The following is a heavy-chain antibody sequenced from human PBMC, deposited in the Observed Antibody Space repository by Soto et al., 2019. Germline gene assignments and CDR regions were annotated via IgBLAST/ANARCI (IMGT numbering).Heavy chain of an antibody. CDR1: LGTYSRCA. Sequence: SVWVYGQASLGTYSRCAIIWVRQDHGQGLEWMGGIITIFGTANYAQKFQGRVTITADESTSTAYMELSSLRSEDTAVYYCARGAMQKLYSPPYYYYYGMDVWGQGTTVTVSS. CDR2: IITIFGTA. D-gene: IGHD2-2*01. CDR3: ARGAMQKLYSPPYYYYYGMDV. J-gene: IGHJ6*02. V-gene: IGHV1-69*13.